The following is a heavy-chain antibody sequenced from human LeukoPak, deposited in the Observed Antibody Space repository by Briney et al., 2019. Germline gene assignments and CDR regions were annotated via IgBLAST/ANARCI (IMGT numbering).Heavy chain of an antibody. CDR2: ISTSSSYI. CDR3: ATHEVARPIDY. Sequence: GGSLRLSCAASGFTFSSYSVNWVRQAPGKGLEWVSSISTSSSYIYYADSVKGRFTISRDNAKNSLYLQMNSLRAEDTAVYYCATHEVARPIDYWGQGTLVTVSS. D-gene: IGHD5-24*01. J-gene: IGHJ4*02. CDR1: GFTFSSYS. V-gene: IGHV3-21*01.